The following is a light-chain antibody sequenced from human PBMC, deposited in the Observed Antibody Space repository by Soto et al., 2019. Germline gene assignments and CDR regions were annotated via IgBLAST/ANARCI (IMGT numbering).Light chain of an antibody. Sequence: SYELTQPPSVSVAPGQTARITCGGNNIGSKSVHWYQQKPGQAPVLVVYDDSDRPSGSPERFSGSNSANTATLTLSRVEAGDEADYYCQVWDSSSDLVVFGGGTKLTVL. V-gene: IGLV3-21*02. CDR2: DDS. CDR3: QVWDSSSDLVV. CDR1: NIGSKS. J-gene: IGLJ2*01.